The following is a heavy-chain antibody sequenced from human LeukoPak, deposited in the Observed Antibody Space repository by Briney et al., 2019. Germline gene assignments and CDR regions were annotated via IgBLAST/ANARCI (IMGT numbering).Heavy chain of an antibody. CDR1: GFTFSSYS. CDR3: ARDSIPDDY. V-gene: IGHV3-48*01. D-gene: IGHD2-2*01. CDR2: ISSSSSTI. J-gene: IGHJ4*02. Sequence: GGSLRLSCAASGFTFSSYSMNWVRQAPGKGLEWVSYISSSSSTIYYADSVKGRFTISRDNAKNSLYLQMNSLRAEDTAVYYCARDSIPDDYWGQGTLVTVSS.